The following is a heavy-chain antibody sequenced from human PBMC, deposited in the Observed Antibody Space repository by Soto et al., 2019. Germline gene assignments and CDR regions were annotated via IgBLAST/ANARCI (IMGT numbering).Heavy chain of an antibody. CDR2: ISSSSSTI. CDR3: ARDLPYYDSSGEYPYYFDY. J-gene: IGHJ4*02. Sequence: EVQLVESGGGLVQPGGSLRLSCAASGFTFSSYSMNWVRQAPGKGLEWVSYISSSSSTIYYADSVKGRFTISRDNAKNSLYLQMNSLRDEDTAVYYCARDLPYYDSSGEYPYYFDYWGQGTLVTVSS. V-gene: IGHV3-48*02. D-gene: IGHD3-22*01. CDR1: GFTFSSYS.